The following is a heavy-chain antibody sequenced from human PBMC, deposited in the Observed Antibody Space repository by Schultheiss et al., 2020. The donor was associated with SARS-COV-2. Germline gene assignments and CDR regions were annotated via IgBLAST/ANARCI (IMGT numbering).Heavy chain of an antibody. J-gene: IGHJ2*01. CDR2: ISSSGSTI. V-gene: IGHV3-11*04. D-gene: IGHD1-14*01. CDR1: GFTFSDYY. CDR3: ARDPIGIIWYFDL. Sequence: GGSLRLSCAASGFTFSDYYMSWIRQAPGKGLEWVSYISSSGSTIYYADSVKGRFTISRDNSKNTLYLQMNSLRAEDTAVYYCARDPIGIIWYFDLWGRGTLVTVSS.